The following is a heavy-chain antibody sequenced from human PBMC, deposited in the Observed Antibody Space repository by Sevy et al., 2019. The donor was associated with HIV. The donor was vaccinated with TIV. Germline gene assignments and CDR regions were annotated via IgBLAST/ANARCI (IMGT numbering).Heavy chain of an antibody. CDR1: GGTFSSYA. Sequence: ASVKVSCKASGGTFSSYAISWVRQAPGQGLEWMGVIIPIFGTANYAQKFQGRVTITADESTSTAYMELSSLRSEDTAVYYCASPGRDFWSGYYHYYYGMDVWGQGTTVTVSS. CDR2: IIPIFGTA. CDR3: ASPGRDFWSGYYHYYYGMDV. J-gene: IGHJ6*02. V-gene: IGHV1-69*13. D-gene: IGHD3-3*01.